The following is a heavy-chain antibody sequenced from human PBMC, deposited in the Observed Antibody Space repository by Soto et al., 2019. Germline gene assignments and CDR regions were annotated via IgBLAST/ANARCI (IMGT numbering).Heavy chain of an antibody. V-gene: IGHV3-74*01. CDR3: VRDRPHNWFDP. J-gene: IGHJ5*02. CDR2: INNDGIGR. Sequence: EVQLVESGGGLVQPGGSLRLSCAASGFTFSDYWMHWVRQVPGKGLVWVARINNDGIGRFYADSVKGRFTISRDNAKNTLYLQMNSLRGDDTAVYYCVRDRPHNWFDPWGQGTLVTVSS. CDR1: GFTFSDYW.